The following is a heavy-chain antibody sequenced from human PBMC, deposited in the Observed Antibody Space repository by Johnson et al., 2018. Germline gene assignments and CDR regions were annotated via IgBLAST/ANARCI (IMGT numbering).Heavy chain of an antibody. J-gene: IGHJ3*02. CDR3: ANGDSSFGAFDI. Sequence: EVQLVESGGVVVQPGGSLRLSCAASGFTFDDYTMHWVRQAPGKGLEWVSLISWDGGSTYYADSVKARFTISRDNSKNSLYLQMNSRRTEDTALYYCANGDSSFGAFDIWGQGTMVTVSS. CDR2: ISWDGGST. CDR1: GFTFDDYT. D-gene: IGHD3-22*01. V-gene: IGHV3-43*01.